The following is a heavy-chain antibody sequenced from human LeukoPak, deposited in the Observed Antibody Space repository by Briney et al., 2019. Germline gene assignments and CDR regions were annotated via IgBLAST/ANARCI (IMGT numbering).Heavy chain of an antibody. CDR3: ARELLGIFDL. V-gene: IGHV4-59*11. J-gene: IGHJ5*02. CDR1: GGSISRQY. CDR2: IYYSWST. D-gene: IGHD2-21*01. Sequence: SETLSLTCTVSGGSISRQYWSWIREPPRPGLEWIGYIYYSWSTNYKPSLKSPVTISVDTSKNQFSLTLCTVTASAPPAYYCARELLGIFDLGGQGTLVTVPS.